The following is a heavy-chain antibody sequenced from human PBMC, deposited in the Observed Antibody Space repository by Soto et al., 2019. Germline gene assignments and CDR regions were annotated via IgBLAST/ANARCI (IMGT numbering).Heavy chain of an antibody. V-gene: IGHV3-21*01. CDR2: ISSSSSYI. CDR3: ARDLLTYGSPTVRAFDI. J-gene: IGHJ3*02. D-gene: IGHD4-17*01. Sequence: GGSLRLSCAASGFTFSSYSMNWVRQAPGKGLEWVSSISSSSSYIYYADSVKGRFTISRDNAKNSLYLQMNSLRAEDTAVYYCARDLLTYGSPTVRAFDIWGQGTMVTVSS. CDR1: GFTFSSYS.